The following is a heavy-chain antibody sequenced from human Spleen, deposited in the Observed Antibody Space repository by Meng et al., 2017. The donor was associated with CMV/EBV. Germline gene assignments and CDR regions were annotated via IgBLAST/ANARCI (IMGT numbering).Heavy chain of an antibody. CDR2: IYSGGST. D-gene: IGHD3-16*01. CDR1: GFTFSDYY. CDR3: ARDRMPRGELVHY. Sequence: GESLKISCAASGFTFSDYYMSWIRQAPGKGLEWVSVIYSGGSTYYADSVKGRFTISRDNSKNTLYLQMNSLRSEDTAVYYCARDRMPRGELVHYWGQGTLVTVSS. J-gene: IGHJ4*02. V-gene: IGHV3-66*02.